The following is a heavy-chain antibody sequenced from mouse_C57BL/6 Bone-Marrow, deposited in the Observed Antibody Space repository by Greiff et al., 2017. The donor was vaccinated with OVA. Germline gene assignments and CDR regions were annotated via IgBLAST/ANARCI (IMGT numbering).Heavy chain of an antibody. Sequence: EVKLMESGPGLVKPSQSLSLTCSVTGYSITSGYYWNWIRQFPGNKLEWMGYISYDGSNNYNPSLKNRISITRDTSKNQFFLKLNSVTTEDTATYYCARDDLYFDYWGQGTTLTVSS. CDR3: ARDDLYFDY. D-gene: IGHD2-13*01. J-gene: IGHJ2*01. V-gene: IGHV3-6*01. CDR1: GYSITSGYY. CDR2: ISYDGSN.